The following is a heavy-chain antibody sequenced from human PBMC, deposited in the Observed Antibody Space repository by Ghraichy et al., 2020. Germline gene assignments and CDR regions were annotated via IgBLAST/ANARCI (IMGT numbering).Heavy chain of an antibody. Sequence: ETLSLTCAVYGGSFSGYYWSWIRQPPGKGLEWIGEINHSGSTNYNPSLKSRVTISVDTSKNQFSLKLSSVTAADTAVYYCARGVGDYGDYVPLSGNYYYYGMDVWGQGTTVTVSS. D-gene: IGHD4-17*01. CDR3: ARGVGDYGDYVPLSGNYYYYGMDV. CDR1: GGSFSGYY. J-gene: IGHJ6*02. V-gene: IGHV4-34*01. CDR2: INHSGST.